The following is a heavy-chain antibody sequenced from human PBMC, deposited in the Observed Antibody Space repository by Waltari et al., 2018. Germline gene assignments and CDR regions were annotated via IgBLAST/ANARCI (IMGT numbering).Heavy chain of an antibody. J-gene: IGHJ5*02. Sequence: QVQLVQSGSELKKPGASVKVSCKASGYTFTNYAINWLRQAPGQGLELMGWINTNTGKPTYVQGFTGRFVFSLDTSVSTAYLQINSLKADDTAVYYCAREVVPAATIVVNWFDPWGQGTLVTVSS. CDR2: INTNTGKP. CDR3: AREVVPAATIVVNWFDP. CDR1: GYTFTNYA. D-gene: IGHD2-2*01. V-gene: IGHV7-4-1*02.